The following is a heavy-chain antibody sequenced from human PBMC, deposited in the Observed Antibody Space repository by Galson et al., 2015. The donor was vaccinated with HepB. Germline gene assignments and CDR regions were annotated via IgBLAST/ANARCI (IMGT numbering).Heavy chain of an antibody. D-gene: IGHD4-17*01. CDR3: ARVGHGGYRKFDY. CDR1: AYTFASYW. CDR2: IFPGDSET. V-gene: IGHV5-51*01. J-gene: IGHJ4*02. Sequence: QSGAEVKKPGESLKISCRGVAYTFASYWIGWVRQMPRKGLEWMGIIFPGDSETRYSPSFRGQVIISVDKSTNTAHLQWTSLRASDTAMYYCARVGHGGYRKFDYWGQGTLVTVSS.